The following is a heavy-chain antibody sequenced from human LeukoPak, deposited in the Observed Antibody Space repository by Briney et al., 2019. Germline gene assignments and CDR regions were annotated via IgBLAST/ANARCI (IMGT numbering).Heavy chain of an antibody. J-gene: IGHJ4*02. CDR3: ARVDTYGNYFDY. V-gene: IGHV3-21*01. CDR2: ISSSSSYI. Sequence: GGSLRLSCAASGFTFSSYSMNWVRQAPGKGLEWVSSISSSSSYIYYADSVKGRFTISRDNAKNSLYLQMNSLRAEDTAVYYCARVDTYGNYFDYWGQGALVTVSS. CDR1: GFTFSSYS. D-gene: IGHD4-17*01.